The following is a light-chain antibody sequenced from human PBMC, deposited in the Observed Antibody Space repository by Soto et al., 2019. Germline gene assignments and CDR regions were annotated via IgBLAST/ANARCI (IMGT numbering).Light chain of an antibody. CDR1: QSVSSSY. V-gene: IGKV3-20*01. CDR3: QHFGGTTFT. Sequence: EIVLTQSPGTLSLSPGEGATLSCRASQSVSSSYIAWYQQRSVQTPSLLIYGASTRATGIPDRFSGSGSGTHFTLTISRLEPGDFAVYYCQHFGGTTFTFGQGTRLEIK. CDR2: GAS. J-gene: IGKJ5*01.